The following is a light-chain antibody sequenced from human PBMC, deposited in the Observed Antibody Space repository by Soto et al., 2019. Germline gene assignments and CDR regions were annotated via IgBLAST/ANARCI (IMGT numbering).Light chain of an antibody. CDR1: QSVCSK. J-gene: IGKJ1*01. CDR2: GAS. CDR3: QHYNCYSEA. V-gene: IGKV3-15*01. Sequence: IILAHSPSTLSVSPGLRSNLSCRASQSVCSKLALYQQKPGQAPRLLIYGASTRATGVPPRIGGSGWGTELTITISSMQADDVVTYYYQHYNCYSEAFGHGTKVDIK.